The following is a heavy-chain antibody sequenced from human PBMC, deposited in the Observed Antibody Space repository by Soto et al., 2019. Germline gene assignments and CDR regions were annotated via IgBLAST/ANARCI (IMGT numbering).Heavy chain of an antibody. CDR1: GYPFTHYG. V-gene: IGHV1-18*01. D-gene: IGHD3-16*01. J-gene: IGHJ6*02. CDR2: ISPFNGNT. CDR3: ARDQSFDRTYYYGIDV. Sequence: QVQLVQSGAEVKKPGASVRVSCKSSGYPFTHYGITWIRQARGQGLEWMGWISPFNGNTNYGQTLQGRVTLTTETSTSTVYMELRSLRSDDTAVYYCARDQSFDRTYYYGIDVWGQGNTVTVSS.